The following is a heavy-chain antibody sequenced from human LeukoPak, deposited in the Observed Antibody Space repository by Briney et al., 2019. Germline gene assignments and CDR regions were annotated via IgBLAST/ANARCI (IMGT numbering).Heavy chain of an antibody. CDR1: GGSISSGSYY. CDR3: ARDSTLEQWLVGGWFDP. CDR2: IYTSGST. V-gene: IGHV4-61*02. J-gene: IGHJ5*02. Sequence: SETLSLTCTVSGGSISSGSYYWSWIRQPAGKGLEWIGRIYTSGSTNYNPSLKSRVTISVDTSKNQFSLKLSSVTAADTAVYYCARDSTLEQWLVGGWFDPWGQGTLVTVSS. D-gene: IGHD6-19*01.